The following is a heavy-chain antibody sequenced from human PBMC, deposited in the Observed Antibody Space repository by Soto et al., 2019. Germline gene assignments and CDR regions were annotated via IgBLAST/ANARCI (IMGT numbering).Heavy chain of an antibody. D-gene: IGHD3-10*01. CDR2: IYYSGST. J-gene: IGHJ4*01. CDR1: GGSISSGGYY. CDR3: ARDLGGSGSYYNFDY. Sequence: SETLSLTCTVSGGSISSGGYYWSWIRQHPGKGLEWIGYIYYSGSTYYNPSLKSRVTISVDTSKNQFSLKLSSVIAADTALYYCARDLGGSGSYYNFDYWGQEPWSPSPQ. V-gene: IGHV4-31*03.